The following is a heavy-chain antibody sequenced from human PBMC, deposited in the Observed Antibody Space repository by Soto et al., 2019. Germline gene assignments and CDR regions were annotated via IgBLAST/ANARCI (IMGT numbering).Heavy chain of an antibody. CDR1: GGSIKNSGYY. V-gene: IGHV4-31*03. Sequence: SETLSLTCTVSGGSIKNSGYYWSWIRQHPEKGLEWFGYISYSGSTDYAPSLKSRVTMSVDTSKTQFFLNLTSVTAADTAVYYCGRDAVTKRDFYYYGMDVWGRGTTVTVSS. CDR2: ISYSGST. J-gene: IGHJ6*02. D-gene: IGHD4-4*01. CDR3: GRDAVTKRDFYYYGMDV.